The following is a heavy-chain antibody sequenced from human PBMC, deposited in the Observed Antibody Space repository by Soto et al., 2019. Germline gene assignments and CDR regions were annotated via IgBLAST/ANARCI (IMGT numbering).Heavy chain of an antibody. Sequence: QVQLVESGGGVVQPGRSLRLSCAASGFTFSSYGMHWVRQAPGKGLEWVAVISYDGSNKYYADSVKGRFTISRDNSKNTLYLKMNSLRAEDTAVYYCAKALFKVCGGVTSRSFYYYGMDVWGQGTTVTVSS. CDR1: GFTFSSYG. J-gene: IGHJ6*02. D-gene: IGHD3-3*01. V-gene: IGHV3-30*18. CDR2: ISYDGSNK. CDR3: AKALFKVCGGVTSRSFYYYGMDV.